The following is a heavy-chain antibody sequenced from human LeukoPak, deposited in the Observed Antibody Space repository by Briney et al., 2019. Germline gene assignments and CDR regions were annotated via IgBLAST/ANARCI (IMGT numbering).Heavy chain of an antibody. CDR3: ATTDYSSSWNRFDY. CDR1: GYTFTSYG. CDR2: ISAYNGNT. V-gene: IGHV1-18*01. D-gene: IGHD6-13*01. Sequence: VASVKVSCKASGYTFTSYGISWVRQAPGQGLEWVGWISAYNGNTNYAQKLQGRVTMTRDTSTSTVYMELSSLRSEDTAVFYCATTDYSSSWNRFDYWGQGTLVTVSS. J-gene: IGHJ4*02.